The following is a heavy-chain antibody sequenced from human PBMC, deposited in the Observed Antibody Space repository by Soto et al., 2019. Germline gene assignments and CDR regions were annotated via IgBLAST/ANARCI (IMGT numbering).Heavy chain of an antibody. J-gene: IGHJ5*02. CDR1: GGSIISSNW. CDR3: ARYYMVRGVMSWFDP. V-gene: IGHV4-4*02. D-gene: IGHD3-10*01. CDR2: IYHSGST. Sequence: SETLSLTCAVSGGSIISSNWWSWVRHPPGKGLEWIGEIYHSGSTNYNPSLKSRVTISVDKSKNQFSLKLSSVTAADTAVYYCARYYMVRGVMSWFDPWGQGTLVTVSS.